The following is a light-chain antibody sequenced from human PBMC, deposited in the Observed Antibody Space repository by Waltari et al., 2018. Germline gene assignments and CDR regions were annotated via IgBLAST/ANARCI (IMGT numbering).Light chain of an antibody. CDR1: QSISHY. V-gene: IGKV1-39*01. CDR2: GAS. J-gene: IGKJ1*01. Sequence: DIQMTQSPSSLSASVGDRVTITCRASQSISHYLNWYQQKPQKAPKLLMFGASSLQRGVPSRFSGRGSGTDFTLTINNFQPEDFATYYCQQSYSSPWTFGQGTRVEIK. CDR3: QQSYSSPWT.